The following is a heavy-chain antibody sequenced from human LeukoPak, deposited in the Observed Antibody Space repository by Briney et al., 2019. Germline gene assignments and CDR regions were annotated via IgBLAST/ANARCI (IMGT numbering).Heavy chain of an antibody. CDR3: ARSGIAVAGP. V-gene: IGHV1-18*01. Sequence: ASVKVSCKASGYTFTSYAMHWVRQAPGQRLEWMGWISAYNGNTNYAQKLQGRVTMTTDASTSTAYMELRSLRSDDTAVYYCARSGIAVAGPWGQGTLVTVSS. D-gene: IGHD6-19*01. CDR2: ISAYNGNT. J-gene: IGHJ4*02. CDR1: GYTFTSYA.